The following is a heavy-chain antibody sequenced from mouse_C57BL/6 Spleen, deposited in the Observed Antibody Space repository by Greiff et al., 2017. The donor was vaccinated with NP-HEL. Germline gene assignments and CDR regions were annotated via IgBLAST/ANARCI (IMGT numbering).Heavy chain of an antibody. J-gene: IGHJ3*01. V-gene: IGHV5-16*01. D-gene: IGHD1-1*01. CDR1: GFTFSDYY. Sequence: EVKLVESEGGLVQPGSSMKLSCTASGFTFSDYYMAWVRQVPEKGLEWVANINYDGSSTYYLDSLKSRFIISRDNAKNILYLQMSSLKSEDTATYYCAREGDYGSSTWFAYWGQGLWSLSLQ. CDR3: AREGDYGSSTWFAY. CDR2: INYDGSST.